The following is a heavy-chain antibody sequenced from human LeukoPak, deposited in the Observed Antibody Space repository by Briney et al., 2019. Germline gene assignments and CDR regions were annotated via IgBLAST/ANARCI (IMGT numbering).Heavy chain of an antibody. D-gene: IGHD1-26*01. CDR2: VSSNGGTT. V-gene: IGHV3-30*18. CDR1: GFTFYSYG. J-gene: IGHJ4*02. CDR3: TKESAGGSRCSFDY. Sequence: GTSLRLSCAASGFTFYSYGIHWVRQAPGKGLEWVAVVSSNGGTTYYADSVKGRMTISRDNSKNTLYLQMNSLRREDTAMYYCTKESAGGSRCSFDYWGQGTLVTVSS.